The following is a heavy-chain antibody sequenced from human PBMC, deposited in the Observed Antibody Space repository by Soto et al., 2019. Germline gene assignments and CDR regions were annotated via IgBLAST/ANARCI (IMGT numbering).Heavy chain of an antibody. D-gene: IGHD3-9*01. V-gene: IGHV1-18*01. CDR1: GYDFTNYG. Sequence: QVRLVQSGAEVKKPGASVKVSCKTYGYDFTNYGINWVRQAPGQGLEWMGWISAYNGNIVYAQNFRGRATLTTDTSTGSAYMELRSLRSDDTAVYYCASGRDILTGWKFTFWCQGTLVTVSS. CDR2: ISAYNGNI. J-gene: IGHJ4*02. CDR3: ASGRDILTGWKFTF.